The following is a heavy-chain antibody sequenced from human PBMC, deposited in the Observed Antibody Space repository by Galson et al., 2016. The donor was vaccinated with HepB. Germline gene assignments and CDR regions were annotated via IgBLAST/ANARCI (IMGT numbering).Heavy chain of an antibody. CDR1: GYTFTTYG. J-gene: IGHJ6*02. D-gene: IGHD2-2*01. Sequence: SVKVSRKASGYTFTTYGISWVRQAPGQGLEWMGWISAYNGNTNYAQKLQGRVTMTTDTSTCTAYMELRSLRSDDTAVYYCARDPRKIRYQLLEIYYYYYAMDVWGQGTTVTVSS. CDR2: ISAYNGNT. V-gene: IGHV1-18*01. CDR3: ARDPRKIRYQLLEIYYYYYAMDV.